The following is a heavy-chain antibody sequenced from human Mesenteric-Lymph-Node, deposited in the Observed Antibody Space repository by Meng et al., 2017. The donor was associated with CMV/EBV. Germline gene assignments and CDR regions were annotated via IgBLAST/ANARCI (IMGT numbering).Heavy chain of an antibody. J-gene: IGHJ4*02. Sequence: GSLRLSCAVYGGPFSNYYWSWIRQPPGKGLEWIGEINHSGSTNYNPSLKSRVTISVDTSKNQFSLKLSSVTAADTAVYYCARLVTIFGGAFDYWGQGTLVTVSS. CDR3: ARLVTIFGGAFDY. D-gene: IGHD3-9*01. CDR2: INHSGST. V-gene: IGHV4-34*01. CDR1: GGPFSNYY.